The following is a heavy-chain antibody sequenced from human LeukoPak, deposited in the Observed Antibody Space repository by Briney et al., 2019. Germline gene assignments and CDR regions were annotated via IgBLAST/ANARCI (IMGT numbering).Heavy chain of an antibody. Sequence: SETLFLTCTVSGGSISSYYWSWIRQPPGKGLGWIGYIYYSGSTNYNPSLKSRVTISVDTSKNQFSLMLSSVTAADTAVYYCAVISAVKLEYGDPGRVDGFDPWGQETLVTVSS. CDR1: GGSISSYY. V-gene: IGHV4-59*01. CDR3: AVISAVKLEYGDPGRVDGFDP. CDR2: IYYSGST. D-gene: IGHD4-17*01. J-gene: IGHJ5*02.